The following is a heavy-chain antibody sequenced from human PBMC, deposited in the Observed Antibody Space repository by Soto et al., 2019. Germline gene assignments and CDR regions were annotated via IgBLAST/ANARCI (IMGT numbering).Heavy chain of an antibody. CDR1: GYTFTSYD. V-gene: IGHV1-8*01. CDR2: VNPNSGNT. J-gene: IGHJ4*02. D-gene: IGHD2-21*01. CDR3: ARGILWRSTDGY. Sequence: ASVKVSCKASGYTFTSYDINWVRQATGQGLEWMGWVNPNSGNTGYAQKFQGRVTMTRNTSISTAYMELSSLRSEDTAMYYCARGILWRSTDGYWGQGTLVTVSS.